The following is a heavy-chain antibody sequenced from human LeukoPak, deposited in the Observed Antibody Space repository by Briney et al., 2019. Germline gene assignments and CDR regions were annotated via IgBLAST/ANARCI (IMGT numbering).Heavy chain of an antibody. CDR3: AKDLPLWFDP. CDR1: GFTFDDYA. CDR2: ISWNSGSI. Sequence: GGSLRLSCAASGFTFDDYAMHWVRQAPGKGLEWVSGISWNSGSIGYADSVKGRFTISRDNAKNSLYLQMNSLRAEDTAVYYCAKDLPLWFDPWGQGTLVTVSS. V-gene: IGHV3-9*01. J-gene: IGHJ5*02.